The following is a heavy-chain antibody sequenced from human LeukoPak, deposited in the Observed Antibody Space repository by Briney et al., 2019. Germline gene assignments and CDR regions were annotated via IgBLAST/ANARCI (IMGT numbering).Heavy chain of an antibody. Sequence: ASVKVSCKVSGYTLTELSMHWVRQAPGKGLEWMGGFDPEDGETIYAQKFQGRVTMTEDTFTDTAYMELSSLRSEDTAVYYRAKMAGTDYYYGMDVWGQRTTVTVSS. J-gene: IGHJ6*02. D-gene: IGHD6-19*01. V-gene: IGHV1-24*01. CDR1: GYTLTELS. CDR3: AKMAGTDYYYGMDV. CDR2: FDPEDGET.